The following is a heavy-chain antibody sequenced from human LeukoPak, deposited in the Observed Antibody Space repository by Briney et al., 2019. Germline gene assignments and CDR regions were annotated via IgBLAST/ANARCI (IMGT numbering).Heavy chain of an antibody. D-gene: IGHD6-13*01. CDR3: AKSTSSWERVDY. CDR2: ISGNSGRT. Sequence: HPGGSLRLSCAASGFTFSSYAMSWVRQAPGKGLEWDSSISGNSGRTYYADSVKGRFSISRDNSNNTLYLQMNSLRAEDAAVYYCAKSTSSWERVDYWGQGTLVTVSS. CDR1: GFTFSSYA. V-gene: IGHV3-23*01. J-gene: IGHJ4*02.